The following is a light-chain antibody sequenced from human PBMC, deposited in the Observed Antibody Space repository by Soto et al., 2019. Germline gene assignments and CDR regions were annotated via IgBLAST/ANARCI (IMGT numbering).Light chain of an antibody. CDR2: GAS. V-gene: IGKV3-15*01. CDR3: QQYNNWPPGT. CDR1: QSISSS. Sequence: EIVMTQSPATLSVSPGESATLSCRASQSISSSKLAWYQQNPGQAPRLLMYGASNRATGIPARFSGSGSGTEFTLTINSLQSEDFAVYYCQQYNNWPPGTFGQGTKVDIK. J-gene: IGKJ1*01.